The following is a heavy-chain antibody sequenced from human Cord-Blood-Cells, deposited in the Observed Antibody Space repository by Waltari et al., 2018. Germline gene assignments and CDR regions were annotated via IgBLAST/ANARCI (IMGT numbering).Heavy chain of an antibody. V-gene: IGHV1-2*02. Sequence: QVQLVQSGAEVKKPGASVKVSCKASGYTFTGYYMHWVRQAPGQGREGMRWINPNSGGTNYAQKFQGRVTMTRDTSISTAYMELSRLRSDDTAVYYCARDIRFLEYYYYYYMDVWGKGTTVTVSS. CDR1: GYTFTGYY. CDR2: INPNSGGT. CDR3: ARDIRFLEYYYYYYMDV. J-gene: IGHJ6*03. D-gene: IGHD3-3*01.